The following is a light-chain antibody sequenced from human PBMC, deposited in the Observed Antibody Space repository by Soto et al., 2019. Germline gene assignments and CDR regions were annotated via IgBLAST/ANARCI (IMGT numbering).Light chain of an antibody. Sequence: EIVLTQSPGTLSLSPGERATLSCRASQSVSNNYLAWYQQKPGQAPRLLIYGASRRATGIPDRFSGSGSGKDFTLTSSRLEPEDFAVYSCQQYGSSPLTFGGGTKVEIK. CDR2: GAS. J-gene: IGKJ4*01. V-gene: IGKV3-20*01. CDR1: QSVSNNY. CDR3: QQYGSSPLT.